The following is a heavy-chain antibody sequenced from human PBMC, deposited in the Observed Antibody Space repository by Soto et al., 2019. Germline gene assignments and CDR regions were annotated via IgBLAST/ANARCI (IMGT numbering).Heavy chain of an antibody. J-gene: IGHJ4*01. CDR3: ARGEQYSGRTFDY. CDR1: GDSVSSNSAG. D-gene: IGHD1-26*01. Sequence: LSQTLSLTCAITGDSVSSNSAGWSWVRQSPSRGLEWLGRTYYRSKWYYEYAVSVRGRITINPDTSKNQYSLQLNSVTPEDTAVYFCARGEQYSGRTFDYWGQGTLVTVSS. CDR2: TYYRSKWYY. V-gene: IGHV6-1*01.